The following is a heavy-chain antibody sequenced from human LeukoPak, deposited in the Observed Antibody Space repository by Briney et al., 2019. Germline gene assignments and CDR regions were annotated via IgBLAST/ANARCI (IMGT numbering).Heavy chain of an antibody. CDR1: GYSENFYG. J-gene: IGHJ6*04. V-gene: IGHV1-18*01. D-gene: IGHD6-13*01. Sequence: ASVKVSCKTSGYSENFYGITWVRQVAGQGLEWMGWISAQHGQTEYAPNSQDRVTMTTDTYTNTAYMELRSLRSDDTAVYYCAREPARGSRSLDVWGKGTTVTVSS. CDR3: AREPARGSRSLDV. CDR2: ISAQHGQT.